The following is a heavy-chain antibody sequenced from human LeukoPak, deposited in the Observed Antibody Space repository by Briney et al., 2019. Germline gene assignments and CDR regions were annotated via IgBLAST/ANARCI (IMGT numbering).Heavy chain of an antibody. V-gene: IGHV3-53*01. CDR2: IYSGGST. Sequence: GGSLRLSCAASGFTVSSNYMSWVRQAPGKGLEWVSVIYSGGSTYYADSVKGRFTISRDNSKNTLYLQMNSLRAEDTAVYYCAKYLITIFGVVGWGQGTLVTVCS. CDR1: GFTVSSNY. D-gene: IGHD3-3*01. J-gene: IGHJ4*02. CDR3: AKYLITIFGVVG.